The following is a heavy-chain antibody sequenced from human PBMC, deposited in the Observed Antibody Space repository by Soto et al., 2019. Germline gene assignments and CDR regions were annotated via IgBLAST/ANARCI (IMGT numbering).Heavy chain of an antibody. V-gene: IGHV3-21*01. Sequence: EVQLVESGGGLVKPGGSLRLSCAASGFTFSSYSMNWVRQAPGKGLEWVSSISSSSSYIHYADSVKGRFTISRDNAKNSLYLQMNSLRAEDTAVYYCASTVPYVASFDPWGQGTLVTVSS. CDR1: GFTFSSYS. CDR3: ASTVPYVASFDP. CDR2: ISSSSSYI. D-gene: IGHD3-16*01. J-gene: IGHJ5*02.